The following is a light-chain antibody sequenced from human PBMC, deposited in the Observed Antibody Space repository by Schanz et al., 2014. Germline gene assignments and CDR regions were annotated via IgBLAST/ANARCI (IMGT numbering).Light chain of an antibody. CDR2: DVK. J-gene: IGLJ2*01. CDR1: SSDVGGYNF. CDR3: GSFTAYNTVI. Sequence: QSALAQPASMSGSPGQTITIACTGSSSDVGGYNFVSWYQQHPGKAPKLLIYDVKNRPFGVSDRFSGSKSGNTASLTISGLQAEDEADYYCGSFTAYNTVIFGGGTKLTVL. V-gene: IGLV2-14*03.